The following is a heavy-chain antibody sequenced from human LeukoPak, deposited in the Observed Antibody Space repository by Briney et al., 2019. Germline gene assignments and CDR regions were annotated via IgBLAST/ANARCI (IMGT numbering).Heavy chain of an antibody. V-gene: IGHV3-15*04. CDR2: IGSKIDGGTT. D-gene: IGHD3-10*01. CDR1: GFTFSNAW. J-gene: IGHJ4*02. Sequence: GGSLRLSCAASGFTFSNAWMSWVRQAPGEGLEWVGHIGSKIDGGTTDYAAPVKGRFTISRDDSKNTLYVEMNSLKTEDTAVYYCTTRSGRDGYWGQGTLVTVSS. CDR3: TTRSGRDGY.